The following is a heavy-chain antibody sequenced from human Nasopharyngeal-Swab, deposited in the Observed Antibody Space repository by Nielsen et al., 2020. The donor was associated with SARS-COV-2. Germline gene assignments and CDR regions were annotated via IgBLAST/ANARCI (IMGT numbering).Heavy chain of an antibody. CDR3: ARLRGGNSSGWPDAFDI. CDR1: GYSFTSYW. V-gene: IGHV5-51*01. Sequence: GESLKISCKGSGYSFTSYWIGWVRQMPGKGLEWMGIIYPGDSDTRYSPSFQGQVTISADKSIGTAYLQWSSLKASDTAMYYCARLRGGNSSGWPDAFDIWGQGTMVTVSS. J-gene: IGHJ3*02. CDR2: IYPGDSDT. D-gene: IGHD6-19*01.